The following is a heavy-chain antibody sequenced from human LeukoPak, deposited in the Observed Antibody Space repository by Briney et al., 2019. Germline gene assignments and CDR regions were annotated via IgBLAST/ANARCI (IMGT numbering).Heavy chain of an antibody. D-gene: IGHD5-24*01. V-gene: IGHV4-39*07. CDR2: IYYSGST. CDR1: GGSISSSSYY. CDR3: ARTPSPIFYSPSLGMATINRYFDY. Sequence: PSETLSLTCTVSGGSISSSSYYWGWIRQPPGKGLEWIGSIYYSGSTNYNPSLKSRFTISVDTSKNQFSLKLSSVTSEDTAVDYCARTPSPIFYSPSLGMATINRYFDYWGQGTLVTVSS. J-gene: IGHJ4*02.